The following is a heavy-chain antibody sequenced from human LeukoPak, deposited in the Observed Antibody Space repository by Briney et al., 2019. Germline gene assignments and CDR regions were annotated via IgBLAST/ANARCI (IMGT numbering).Heavy chain of an antibody. J-gene: IGHJ6*02. Sequence: ASVTVSCKPSVYTFTSSSIKLVRQAPAQGLEGVGVIIGYNGNTQYGQKLQGRVTMTTDTSTSTAYMELRSLRSDDTAVYYCERDGGNENYSQYGMDVWGQGTTVTVPS. CDR3: ERDGGNENYSQYGMDV. CDR1: VYTFTSSS. V-gene: IGHV1-18*01. CDR2: IIGYNGNT. D-gene: IGHD1-7*01.